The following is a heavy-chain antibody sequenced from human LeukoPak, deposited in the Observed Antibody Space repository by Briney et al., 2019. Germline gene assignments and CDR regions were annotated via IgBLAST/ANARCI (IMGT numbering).Heavy chain of an antibody. J-gene: IGHJ4*02. CDR2: ISSSGNYI. CDR3: ARAWSRYCSSTSCYAGDY. V-gene: IGHV3-21*01. Sequence: GGSLRLSCAASGFTFSSYSMNWVRLAPGKGLEWVSSISSSGNYIYYADSMKGRFTISRDNAKNSLYLQMNSLRAEDTAVYYCARAWSRYCSSTSCYAGDYWGQGALVIVSS. CDR1: GFTFSSYS. D-gene: IGHD2-2*01.